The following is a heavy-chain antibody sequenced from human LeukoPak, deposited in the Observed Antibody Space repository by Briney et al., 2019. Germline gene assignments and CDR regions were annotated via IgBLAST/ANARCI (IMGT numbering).Heavy chain of an antibody. D-gene: IGHD5-12*01. J-gene: IGHJ4*02. CDR2: ILPMLGIA. CDR1: GGSLSSYA. CDR3: ARGEVATRSGWDDAK. Sequence: SVKVSCKASGGSLSSYAINWVRQAPGQGLKWMGRILPMLGIANAAQKFQGRVTITADKSTSTAYMELTSLRSEDTAVYYCARGEVATRSGWDDAKWGQGTLVIVSS. V-gene: IGHV1-69*04.